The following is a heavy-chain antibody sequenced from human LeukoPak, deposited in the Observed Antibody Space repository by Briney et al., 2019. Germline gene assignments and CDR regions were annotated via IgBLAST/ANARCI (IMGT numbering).Heavy chain of an antibody. D-gene: IGHD2-2*01. CDR1: GYISTGYY. J-gene: IGHJ4*02. Sequence: ASVKVSCKASGYISTGYYIHWVRQAPGQGLEWMGWIHPNSGDTSSALKFQGRVTMTWDTSMNTAYTEVSRLTSDDTSVYYCARAVGDVIVPTAPLDYWGQGTLVTVSS. CDR3: ARAVGDVIVPTAPLDY. V-gene: IGHV1-2*02. CDR2: IHPNSGDT.